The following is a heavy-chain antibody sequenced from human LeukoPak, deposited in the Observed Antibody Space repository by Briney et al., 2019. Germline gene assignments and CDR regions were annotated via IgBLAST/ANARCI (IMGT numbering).Heavy chain of an antibody. CDR1: GFTFYSYA. V-gene: IGHV3-23*01. Sequence: PGGSLRLSCAASGFTFYSYAMSWVRQAPGKGLEWVSTISGTGSNTYYPDSVKGRFTISRDNSKNTLFLQMNSLRAEDTAVYYCVRDGVGAPPFDYWGQGTLVTVSS. D-gene: IGHD1-26*01. J-gene: IGHJ4*02. CDR2: ISGTGSNT. CDR3: VRDGVGAPPFDY.